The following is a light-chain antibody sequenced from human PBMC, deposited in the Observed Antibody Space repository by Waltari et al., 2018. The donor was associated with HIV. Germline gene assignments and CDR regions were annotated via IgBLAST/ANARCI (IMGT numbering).Light chain of an antibody. V-gene: IGKV3-20*01. CDR3: QQYATSPRT. J-gene: IGKJ2*01. CDR1: QAISHNY. CDR2: GAS. Sequence: IVLTQSPDTLSLSPVEKATLSCRSSQAISHNYLAWYQQKPGQAPRLLISGASVRAADIPDRFSGSGSGADFTLTISRLEAADSAVYHCQQYATSPRTFGQGTSLEIK.